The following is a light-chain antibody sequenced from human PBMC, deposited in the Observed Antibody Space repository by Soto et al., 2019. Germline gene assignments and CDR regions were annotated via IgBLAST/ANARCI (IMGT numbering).Light chain of an antibody. V-gene: IGLV2-8*01. CDR2: EVS. Sequence: QSALTQPPSASGSPGQSVTISCTGTSSDVGDYNYVSWFQQHPGKAPKLIISEVSKRPSGVPDRFSGSKSGNTASLTVSGLQAEDEADYYCSSYTTSTSFILFGGGTKLTVL. CDR1: SSDVGDYNY. CDR3: SSYTTSTSFIL. J-gene: IGLJ2*01.